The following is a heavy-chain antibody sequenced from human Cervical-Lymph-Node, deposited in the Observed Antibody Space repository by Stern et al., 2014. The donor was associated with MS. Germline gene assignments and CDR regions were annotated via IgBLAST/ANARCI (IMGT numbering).Heavy chain of an antibody. Sequence: DQLVESGGGVVQPGRSLRLSCAASGFTFGTYGMHWVRQAPGKGLEWVAVISYDGNNKYYVDSVKGRFTISGDNSKNTLYLQMNSLRPEDTAVYYCAKDQVAGAKGPHFYYGMDVWGQGTTVTVSS. CDR3: AKDQVAGAKGPHFYYGMDV. CDR1: GFTFGTYG. D-gene: IGHD6-19*01. V-gene: IGHV3-30*18. CDR2: ISYDGNNK. J-gene: IGHJ6*02.